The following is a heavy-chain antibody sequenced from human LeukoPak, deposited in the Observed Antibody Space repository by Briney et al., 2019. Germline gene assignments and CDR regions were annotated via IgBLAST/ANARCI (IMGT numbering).Heavy chain of an antibody. V-gene: IGHV3-48*03. CDR3: AKGHNMATILAHFDY. D-gene: IGHD5-24*01. CDR1: GFTFSSYE. CDR2: ISSSGSTI. J-gene: IGHJ4*02. Sequence: PGGSLRLSCAASGFTFSSYEMNWVRQAPGKGLEWVSYISSSGSTIYYADSVKGRFTISRDNSKNTLYLEMNSLRPEDTAVYYCAKGHNMATILAHFDYWGQGTLVTVSS.